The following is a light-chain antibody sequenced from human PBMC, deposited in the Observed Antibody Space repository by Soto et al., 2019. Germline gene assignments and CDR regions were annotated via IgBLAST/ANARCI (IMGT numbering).Light chain of an antibody. Sequence: QSVLTQPRSVSGSPGQSVTISCTGTSSDVGAYNYVSWYQQHSGKAPKFMIYDVSKRSSGVPDRFSGSKSGNTASLTISGLQAEDEADYYCCSYAGTYSYVFGTGTRSPS. V-gene: IGLV2-11*01. J-gene: IGLJ1*01. CDR1: SSDVGAYNY. CDR3: CSYAGTYSYV. CDR2: DVS.